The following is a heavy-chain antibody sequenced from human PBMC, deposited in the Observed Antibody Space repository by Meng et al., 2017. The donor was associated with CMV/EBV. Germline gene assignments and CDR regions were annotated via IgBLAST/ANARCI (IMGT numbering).Heavy chain of an antibody. J-gene: IGHJ4*02. Sequence: KISCKASGGTFSSYAISWVRQAPGQGLEWMGGIIPIFGTANYAQKFQGRVTITTDESTSTAYMELSSLRSEDTAVYYCARSLIVATTAFDYWGQGTLVTVSS. D-gene: IGHD5-12*01. CDR3: ARSLIVATTAFDY. V-gene: IGHV1-69*05. CDR2: IIPIFGTA. CDR1: GGTFSSYA.